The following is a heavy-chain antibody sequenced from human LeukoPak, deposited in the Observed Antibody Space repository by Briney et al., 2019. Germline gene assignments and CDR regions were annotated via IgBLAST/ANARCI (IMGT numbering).Heavy chain of an antibody. CDR2: ISSSSSYI. V-gene: IGHV3-21*01. Sequence: GGSLRLSCAASGFTFSSYSMNWVRQATGLWLHLVSSISSSSSYIYYADSVKGRFTISRDNAKNSLYLQMNSLRAEDTAVYYCARGGFGYYYGMDVWGQGTTVTVSS. J-gene: IGHJ6*02. CDR1: GFTFSSYS. D-gene: IGHD3-10*01. CDR3: ARGGFGYYYGMDV.